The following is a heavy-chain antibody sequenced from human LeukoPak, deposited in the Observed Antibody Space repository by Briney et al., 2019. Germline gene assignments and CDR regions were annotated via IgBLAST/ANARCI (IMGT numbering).Heavy chain of an antibody. Sequence: GGSLRLSCAASGFSFTNAPMNWVRQAPGKGLEWVSSISSSSSYIYYADSVKGRFTISRDNAKNSLYLQMNSLRAEDTAVYYCARDRIAAAGADYWGQGTLVTVSS. V-gene: IGHV3-21*01. D-gene: IGHD6-13*01. CDR1: GFSFTNAP. CDR2: ISSSSSYI. J-gene: IGHJ4*02. CDR3: ARDRIAAAGADY.